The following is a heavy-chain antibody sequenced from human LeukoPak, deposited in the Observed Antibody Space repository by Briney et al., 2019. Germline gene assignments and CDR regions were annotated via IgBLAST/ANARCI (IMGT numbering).Heavy chain of an antibody. Sequence: GGSLRLSCAASGFTFSSYAMHWVRQAPGKGLEYVSAIGSNGGSTYYANSVKGRFTISRDNSKNTLYLQMGSLRAEDMAVYYCARDFGRNYYDSSGLIDYWGQGTLVTVSS. V-gene: IGHV3-64*01. J-gene: IGHJ4*02. D-gene: IGHD3-22*01. CDR2: IGSNGGST. CDR1: GFTFSSYA. CDR3: ARDFGRNYYDSSGLIDY.